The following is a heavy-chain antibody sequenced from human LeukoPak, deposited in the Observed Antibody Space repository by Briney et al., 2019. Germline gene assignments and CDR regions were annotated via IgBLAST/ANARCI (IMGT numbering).Heavy chain of an antibody. D-gene: IGHD2-2*02. CDR1: VGSINSGNW. CDR2: IYHNGTP. V-gene: IGHV4-4*02. J-gene: IGHJ6*02. Sequence: SETLSLTCAVSVGSINSGNWWSWVRQSPGKGLEWIGEIYHNGTPNYNPSLKSRVTISADTSKNNFSLKMTSVTAADTAVYYCATAPILRGEGGEHYKYGMDVWGQGTTVIVSS. CDR3: ATAPILRGEGGEHYKYGMDV.